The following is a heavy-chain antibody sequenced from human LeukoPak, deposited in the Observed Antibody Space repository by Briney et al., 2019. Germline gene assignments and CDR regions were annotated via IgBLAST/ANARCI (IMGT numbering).Heavy chain of an antibody. CDR3: ARVPYLTYYYDSSPPRNPRYFDL. J-gene: IGHJ2*01. V-gene: IGHV4-59*08. CDR2: IYYSGST. Sequence: SETLSLTCTVSGGSISSHYWSWIRQPPGKGLEWIGYIYYSGSTYYNPSLKSRVTISVDTSKNQFSLKLSSVTAADTAVYYCARVPYLTYYYDSSPPRNPRYFDLWGRGTLVTVSS. CDR1: GGSISSHY. D-gene: IGHD3-22*01.